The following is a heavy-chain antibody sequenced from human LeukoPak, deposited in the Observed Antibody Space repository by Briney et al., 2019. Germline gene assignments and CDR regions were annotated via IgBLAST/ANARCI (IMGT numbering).Heavy chain of an antibody. Sequence: GGSLRLSCAASGFTFSSYSMNWVRQAPGKGPEWVSSISSSSSYIYYADSVKGRFTISRDNAKNSLHLQMNSLRAEDTAVYYCARGAGTNSGSFDYWGQGTLVTVSS. CDR2: ISSSSSYI. CDR3: ARGAGTNSGSFDY. J-gene: IGHJ4*02. CDR1: GFTFSSYS. D-gene: IGHD3-10*01. V-gene: IGHV3-21*01.